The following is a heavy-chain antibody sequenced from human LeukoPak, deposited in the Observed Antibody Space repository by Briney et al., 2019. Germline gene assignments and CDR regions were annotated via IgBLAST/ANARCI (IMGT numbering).Heavy chain of an antibody. Sequence: GGSLRLSCAASGFTFSNYEMHWVRRAPGKGLEWVSYISSGGSTVYYADSVKGRFTVSRDNAKNSLYLQMSSLRAEDTAVYFCARLRNVVNVHWGFFDTWGQGAMVTVSS. CDR2: ISSGGSTV. CDR1: GFTFSNYE. J-gene: IGHJ4*02. V-gene: IGHV3-48*03. D-gene: IGHD4-23*01. CDR3: ARLRNVVNVHWGFFDT.